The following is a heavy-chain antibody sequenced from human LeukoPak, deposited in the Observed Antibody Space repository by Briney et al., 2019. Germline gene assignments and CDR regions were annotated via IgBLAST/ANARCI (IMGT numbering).Heavy chain of an antibody. J-gene: IGHJ4*02. CDR1: GFSISTYA. D-gene: IGHD6-19*01. Sequence: GGSPRLSCAGSGFSISTYAMSWVRQAPGKGLEWVSGISGGGGDNTYYADSVKGRFTISRDNSQNTLYPQMNSLRAEDTAVYYCARDLVLRYSSHTDSWGQGTLVTVSS. V-gene: IGHV3-23*01. CDR2: ISGGGGDNT. CDR3: ARDLVLRYSSHTDS.